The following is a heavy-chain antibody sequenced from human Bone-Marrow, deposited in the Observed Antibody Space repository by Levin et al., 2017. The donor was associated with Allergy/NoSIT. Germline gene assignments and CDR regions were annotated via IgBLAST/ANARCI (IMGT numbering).Heavy chain of an antibody. J-gene: IGHJ6*03. V-gene: IGHV4-34*01. CDR1: GGSFSDDQ. CDR3: ARVSKNYYYYYMDV. Sequence: SETLSLTCAVYGGSFSDDQWSWIRQSPGKGLEWIGEINHSGGTNYNPSLKSRVTLSLDTSKNQFSLNLNSVTATDTAVYYCARVSKNYYYYYMDVWGKGTTVIVSS. CDR2: INHSGGT.